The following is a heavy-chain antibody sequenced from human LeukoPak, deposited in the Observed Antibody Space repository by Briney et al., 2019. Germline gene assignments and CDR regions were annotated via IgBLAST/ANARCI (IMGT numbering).Heavy chain of an antibody. CDR3: ATTLWFGMNWFDP. V-gene: IGHV4-39*01. CDR2: IYYSGST. J-gene: IGHJ5*02. CDR1: GGSISSSSDY. D-gene: IGHD3-10*01. Sequence: PSETLSLTCTVSGGSISSSSDYWGWIRQPPGKGLEWIGSIYYSGSTYYNPSLKSRVTISVDTSKNQFSLKLSSVTAADTAVYYCATTLWFGMNWFDPWGQGTLVTVSS.